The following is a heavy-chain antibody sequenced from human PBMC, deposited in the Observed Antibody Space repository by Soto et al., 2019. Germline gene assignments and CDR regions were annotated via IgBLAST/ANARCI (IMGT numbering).Heavy chain of an antibody. D-gene: IGHD2-15*01. CDR1: GGSVSSGSYY. J-gene: IGHJ4*02. V-gene: IGHV4-61*01. CDR2: IYYSGST. CDR3: ARSYCSGGSCYLFDY. Sequence: LETLSLTCTVSGGSVSSGSYYWSWIRQPPGKGLEWIGYIYYSGSTNYNPSLKSRVTISVDTSKNQFSLKLSSVTAADTAVYYCARSYCSGGSCYLFDYWGQGTLVTVSS.